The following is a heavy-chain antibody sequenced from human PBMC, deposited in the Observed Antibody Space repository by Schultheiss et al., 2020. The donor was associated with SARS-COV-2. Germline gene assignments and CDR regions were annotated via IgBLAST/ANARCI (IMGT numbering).Heavy chain of an antibody. CDR1: GFTFSNSD. Sequence: GGSLRLSCAASGFTFSNSDMNWVHQAPGKGLEWVAFIRYDGSNKYYADSVQGRFTIFRDNAKNSLYLQMNSLRAEDTAVYYCARHYGGWGGYLDFWGQGTPVTVSS. J-gene: IGHJ4*02. V-gene: IGHV3-33*08. CDR3: ARHYGGWGGYLDF. D-gene: IGHD4-23*01. CDR2: IRYDGSNK.